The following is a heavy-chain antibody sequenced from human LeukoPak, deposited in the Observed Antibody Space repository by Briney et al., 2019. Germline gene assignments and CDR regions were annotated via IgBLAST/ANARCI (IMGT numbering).Heavy chain of an antibody. CDR3: ARGSGSTSHRYYYYYYMDV. CDR1: GGTFSSYA. J-gene: IGHJ6*03. Sequence: ASVKVSCKASGGTFSSYAISWVRQAPGQGLEWMGWMNPNSGNTGYAQKFQGRVTITRNTSISTAYMELSSLRSEDTAVYYGARGSGSTSHRYYYYYYMDVWGKGTTVTVSS. D-gene: IGHD2-2*01. CDR2: MNPNSGNT. V-gene: IGHV1-8*03.